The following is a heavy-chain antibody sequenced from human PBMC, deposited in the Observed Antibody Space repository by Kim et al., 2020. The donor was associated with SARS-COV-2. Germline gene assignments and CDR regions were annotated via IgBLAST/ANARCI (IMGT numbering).Heavy chain of an antibody. V-gene: IGHV1-18*01. D-gene: IGHD3-10*01. J-gene: IGHJ4*02. Sequence: LQGRVTMTTDTSTNTAYMELRSLRSDDTAVYYCARAAAGSGSYYTNFDYWGQGTLVTVSS. CDR3: ARAAAGSGSYYTNFDY.